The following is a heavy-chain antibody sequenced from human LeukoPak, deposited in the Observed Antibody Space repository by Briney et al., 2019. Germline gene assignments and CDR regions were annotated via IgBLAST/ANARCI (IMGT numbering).Heavy chain of an antibody. CDR2: IYYSGST. Sequence: SETLSLTCTVSGGSISSYYWSWIRQPPGKGLEWIGYIYYSGSTNYNPSLKSRVTISVGTSKNQFSLKLSSVTAADTAVYYCARDLIGLDYWGQGTLVTVSS. V-gene: IGHV4-59*01. CDR3: ARDLIGLDY. CDR1: GGSISSYY. D-gene: IGHD3-16*01. J-gene: IGHJ4*02.